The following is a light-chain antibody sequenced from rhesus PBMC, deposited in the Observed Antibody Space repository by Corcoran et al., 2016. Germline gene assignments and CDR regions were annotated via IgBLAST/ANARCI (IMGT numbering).Light chain of an antibody. J-gene: IGKJ2*01. CDR3: QHYYSTPYS. V-gene: IGKV1-25*01. CDR2: EAS. Sequence: DIQMTQSPSSLSASVGDRVTITCRASQGITNDLAWYQQKPGETPKLLIYEASSVQSGIPSRFSGSGSGTDLTLTISSLQSEDFATYYGQHYYSTPYSFGQGTKVEIK. CDR1: QGITND.